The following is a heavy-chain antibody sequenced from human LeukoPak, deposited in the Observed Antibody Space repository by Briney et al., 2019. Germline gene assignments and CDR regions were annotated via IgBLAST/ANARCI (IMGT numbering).Heavy chain of an antibody. CDR2: IYYSGST. J-gene: IGHJ5*02. Sequence: PSETLSLTCTVSGGSISSYYWSWIRQPPGKGLEWVGYIYYSGSTNYNPSLKSRVTISVDASKNQFSLKLSSVTAADTAVYYCAREGSYYDILTGSNWFDPWGQGTLVTVSS. D-gene: IGHD3-9*01. V-gene: IGHV4-59*01. CDR1: GGSISSYY. CDR3: AREGSYYDILTGSNWFDP.